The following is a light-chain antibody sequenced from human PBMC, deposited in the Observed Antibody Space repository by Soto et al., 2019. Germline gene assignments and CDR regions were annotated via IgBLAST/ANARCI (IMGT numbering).Light chain of an antibody. CDR1: QSISSW. V-gene: IGKV1-5*03. Sequence: DIQMTQSPSSLSASVGDIVTITFRASQSISSWLAWYQQKPGKAPKLLIYKASTLESGVPSRFSGSGSGTEFTLTISRLEPEDFAVYYCQQYGNSPITFAQGTGLEI. J-gene: IGKJ5*01. CDR3: QQYGNSPIT. CDR2: KAS.